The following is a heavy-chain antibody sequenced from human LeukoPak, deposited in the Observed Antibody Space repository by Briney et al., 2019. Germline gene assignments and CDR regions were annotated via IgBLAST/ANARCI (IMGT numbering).Heavy chain of an antibody. Sequence: GGSLRLSCSASGFTFSSYAMHWVRQAPGKGLEYVSAISSNGGSTYYADSVKGRFTISRDNSKNTLYLQMSSLRAEDTAVYYCVKDGELLPPPDSYFDLWGRGTLVTVSS. J-gene: IGHJ2*01. CDR1: GFTFSSYA. CDR3: VKDGELLPPPDSYFDL. D-gene: IGHD1-26*01. V-gene: IGHV3-64D*06. CDR2: ISSNGGST.